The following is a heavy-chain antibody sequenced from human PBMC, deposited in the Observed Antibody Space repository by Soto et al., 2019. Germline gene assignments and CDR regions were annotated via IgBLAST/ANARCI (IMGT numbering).Heavy chain of an antibody. Sequence: SETLSLTCAVSGVSIHNSHSFWGWIRQPPGKGLEFIANVYYSGGAHYNPSFKSRVTISVDTTTNQVSLRMSSVTAADTAVYFCGRVVEGATRHTDFDSWGQGTLVTVSS. D-gene: IGHD2-21*01. V-gene: IGHV4-39*01. CDR2: VYYSGGA. CDR3: GRVVEGATRHTDFDS. CDR1: GVSIHNSHSF. J-gene: IGHJ5*01.